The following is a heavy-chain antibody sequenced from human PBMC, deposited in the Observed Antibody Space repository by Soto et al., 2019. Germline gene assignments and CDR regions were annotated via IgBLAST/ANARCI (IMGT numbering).Heavy chain of an antibody. D-gene: IGHD2-15*01. CDR3: AHHSSGI. V-gene: IGHV2-5*02. CDR1: GFSLSTSGVG. Sequence: QITLKESGPTLVKPTQTLTLTCTFSGFSLSTSGVGVGWIRQPPGKALEWLALIYWDDDKRYSPSLKSRLTSAKHTSTHQVVLTMTNMDPVDPATYCCAHHSSGIWGQGTMVTVSS. CDR2: IYWDDDK. J-gene: IGHJ3*02.